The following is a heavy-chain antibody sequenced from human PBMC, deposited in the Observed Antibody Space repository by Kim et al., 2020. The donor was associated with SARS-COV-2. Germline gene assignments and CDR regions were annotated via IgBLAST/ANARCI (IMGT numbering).Heavy chain of an antibody. CDR1: GGTFSSYA. J-gene: IGHJ4*02. V-gene: IGHV1-69*04. Sequence: SVKVSCKASGGTFSSYAISWVRQAPGQGLEWMGRIIPILGIANYAQKFQGRVTITADKSTSTAYMELSSPRSEDTAVYYCAHDILTGYYKGVDYWGQGTLVTVSS. CDR3: AHDILTGYYKGVDY. CDR2: IIPILGIA. D-gene: IGHD3-9*01.